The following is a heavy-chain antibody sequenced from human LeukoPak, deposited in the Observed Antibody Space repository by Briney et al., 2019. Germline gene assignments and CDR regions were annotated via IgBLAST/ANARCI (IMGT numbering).Heavy chain of an antibody. CDR2: ISAYNGNT. J-gene: IGHJ5*02. V-gene: IGHV1-18*01. D-gene: IGHD3-22*01. Sequence: ASVKVSCKASGYTFTSYGISWVRQARGQGLEWMGWISAYNGNTNYAQKLQGRVTMTTDTSTSTAYMELRSLRSDDTAVYYRARAAYYYDSSPNWFDPWGQGTLVTVSS. CDR3: ARAAYYYDSSPNWFDP. CDR1: GYTFTSYG.